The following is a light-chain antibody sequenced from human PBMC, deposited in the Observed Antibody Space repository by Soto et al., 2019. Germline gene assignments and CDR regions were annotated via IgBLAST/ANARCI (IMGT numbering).Light chain of an antibody. J-gene: IGKJ1*01. CDR1: QSISSW. CDR2: DAS. V-gene: IGKV1-5*01. CDR3: QQYNRWT. Sequence: DIQMTQSPSTLSASVGDRVTITCRASQSISSWLAWYQQKPGKAPKLLIYDASSLESGVPSRFSGSGSGTEFTLTISSLQPDDFATYYCQQYNRWTFGQGTKVDI.